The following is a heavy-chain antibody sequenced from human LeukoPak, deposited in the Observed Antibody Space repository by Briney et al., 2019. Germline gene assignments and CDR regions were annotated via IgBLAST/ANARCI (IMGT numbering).Heavy chain of an antibody. CDR3: ARGTPLGESNQLVPHDR. D-gene: IGHD6-6*01. CDR1: GYTFTGYF. CDR2: INPDSGGT. V-gene: IGHV1-2*02. J-gene: IGHJ5*02. Sequence: ASVKVSCKASGYTFTGYFMHWVRQAPGQGLEWMGWINPDSGGTKYVQKFQGRVTMTRDTFMSTAYMELSGLRSDDTALYYCARGTPLGESNQLVPHDRWGQGTLVTVFS.